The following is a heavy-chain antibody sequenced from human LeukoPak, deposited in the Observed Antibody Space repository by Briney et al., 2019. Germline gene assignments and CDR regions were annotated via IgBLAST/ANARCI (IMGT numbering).Heavy chain of an antibody. Sequence: SETLSLTCAVYRTSFSAYYWTWIRQPPGKGLEWIGEIHHSGITNYNPSLKSRVTISIDTSKNQFSLNLSSVTAADTAVYYCASLWFGDLTIDTWGQGTLVTVSS. CDR2: IHHSGIT. CDR1: RTSFSAYY. J-gene: IGHJ5*02. CDR3: ASLWFGDLTIDT. V-gene: IGHV4-34*01. D-gene: IGHD3-10*01.